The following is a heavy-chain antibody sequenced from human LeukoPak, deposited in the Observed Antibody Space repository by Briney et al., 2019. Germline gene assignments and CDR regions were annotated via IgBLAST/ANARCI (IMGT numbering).Heavy chain of an antibody. CDR2: IYYSGST. D-gene: IGHD3-22*01. V-gene: IGHV4-59*01. Sequence: SETLSLTCTVSGGSISNYYWNWIRQPPGKGREWVGYIYYSGSTNYNPSLKSRVTISVDTSKNQFSLKLSSVTAADTAVYYCARVDYHDSSGLPYYYALDVWGQGTTVTVS. CDR1: GGSISNYY. CDR3: ARVDYHDSSGLPYYYALDV. J-gene: IGHJ6*02.